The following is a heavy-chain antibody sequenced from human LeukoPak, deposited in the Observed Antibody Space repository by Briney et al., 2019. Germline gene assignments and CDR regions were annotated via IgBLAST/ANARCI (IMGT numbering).Heavy chain of an antibody. D-gene: IGHD3-22*01. V-gene: IGHV1-2*02. Sequence: ASVKVSCNASGYTFTGYYMHWMRQAPGQGLEWMGWINPNSGGTNYAQKFVGRVTMTRDTSISTAYMELSRLRSDDTAVYYCAREGNDSGGYYYPPFDYWGQGTLVTVSS. CDR2: INPNSGGT. J-gene: IGHJ4*02. CDR3: AREGNDSGGYYYPPFDY. CDR1: GYTFTGYY.